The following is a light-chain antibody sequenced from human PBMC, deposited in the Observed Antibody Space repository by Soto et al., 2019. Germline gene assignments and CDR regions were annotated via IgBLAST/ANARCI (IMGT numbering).Light chain of an antibody. V-gene: IGKV1-6*01. Sequence: AIHLTQSPSSLYASVVDRVTITCRASQAIRTALGWYQQKPGKVPKLLIYAASILQSGVPSRFSGSGSGTDFTLTISSLQPEDFATYYCLLDFRYFWAFGQGTKVDIK. J-gene: IGKJ1*01. CDR1: QAIRTA. CDR2: AAS. CDR3: LLDFRYFWA.